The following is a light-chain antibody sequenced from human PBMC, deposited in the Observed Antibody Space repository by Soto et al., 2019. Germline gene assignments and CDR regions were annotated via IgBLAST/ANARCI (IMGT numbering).Light chain of an antibody. CDR2: GNN. Sequence: QAVLTQPPSASGTPGQRVTISCSGSSSNVGTNTVHGYQHLPGTAPKLLIYGNNQRPSGVPDRFSGSSSGTSASLAISGLRSEDESDYYCATWDDSLNGYVFGTGTKLTVL. CDR1: SSNVGTNT. V-gene: IGLV1-44*01. J-gene: IGLJ1*01. CDR3: ATWDDSLNGYV.